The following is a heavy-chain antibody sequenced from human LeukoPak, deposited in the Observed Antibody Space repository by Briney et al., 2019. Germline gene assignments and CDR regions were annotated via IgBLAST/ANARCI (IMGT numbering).Heavy chain of an antibody. V-gene: IGHV4-39*01. CDR3: ARRYSXKXWXDP. CDR1: GGSISSSSYY. Sequence: PTETLSLTCTVSGGSISSSSYYWGWIRQPPGKGLEWIGSIYYSGGTYYNPSVKSRVTIYVDTTKDQFSLKLSSVTAADTAVYYCARRYSXKXWXDPWXQGTLXTVSX. J-gene: IGHJ5*02. CDR2: IYYSGGT. D-gene: IGHD2-15*01.